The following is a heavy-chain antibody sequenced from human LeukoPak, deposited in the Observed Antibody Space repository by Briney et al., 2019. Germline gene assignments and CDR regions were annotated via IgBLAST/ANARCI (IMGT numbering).Heavy chain of an antibody. CDR1: SYSISSGSY. J-gene: IGHJ4*02. CDR2: IFHSGNS. CDR3: ARVTYVDDMLYQYFDY. D-gene: IGHD4-17*01. V-gene: IGHV4-38-2*01. Sequence: SETLSLTCAVSSYSISSGSYWGRIRQSPGKGLGCVWSIFHSGNSYYKPSLKGRLTMSVDTSKNQFSLKLTSVTAADTALYYCARVTYVDDMLYQYFDYWGQGILVTVSS.